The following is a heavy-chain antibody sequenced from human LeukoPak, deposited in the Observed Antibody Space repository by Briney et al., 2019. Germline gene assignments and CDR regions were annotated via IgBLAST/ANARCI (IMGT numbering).Heavy chain of an antibody. D-gene: IGHD6-19*01. CDR1: GGSISSYY. CDR2: IYYSGST. Sequence: SETLSLTCTVSGGSISSYYWSWIRQPPGKGLEWIGYIYYSGSTNYNPSLKSRVTISVDTSKNQFSLKLSSVTAADTAVYYCARESGSYSGSALDYWGQGTLVTVSS. CDR3: ARESGSYSGSALDY. J-gene: IGHJ4*02. V-gene: IGHV4-59*01.